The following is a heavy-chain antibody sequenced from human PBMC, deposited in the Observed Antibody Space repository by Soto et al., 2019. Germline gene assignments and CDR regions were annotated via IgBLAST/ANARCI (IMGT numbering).Heavy chain of an antibody. V-gene: IGHV4-34*01. CDR3: ARGVGSGKGDY. CDR2: TNHSGST. D-gene: IGHD3-10*01. CDR1: GGSFSGYY. J-gene: IGHJ4*02. Sequence: SETLSLTCAVYGGSFSGYYWSWIRQPPGKGLEWIGETNHSGSTNYNPSLKSRVNKSVDTSKNQLSLKLSSVTAADTAVYYCARGVGSGKGDYWGQGTLVTVSS.